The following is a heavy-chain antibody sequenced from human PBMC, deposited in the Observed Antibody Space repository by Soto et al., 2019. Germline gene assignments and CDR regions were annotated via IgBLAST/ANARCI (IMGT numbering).Heavy chain of an antibody. V-gene: IGHV4-59*01. D-gene: IGHD4-17*01. CDR1: DDSLRGYY. CDR2: VYYSGRT. Sequence: SETLSLTCTVSDDSLRGYYWNWIRQSPGKGLGWIGYVYYSGRTKYNPSLTSRVTISVDTSKNQFSLTLRSVTTADTAVYYCARGNPVPFDHWGQGTLVTVSS. CDR3: ARGNPVPFDH. J-gene: IGHJ4*02.